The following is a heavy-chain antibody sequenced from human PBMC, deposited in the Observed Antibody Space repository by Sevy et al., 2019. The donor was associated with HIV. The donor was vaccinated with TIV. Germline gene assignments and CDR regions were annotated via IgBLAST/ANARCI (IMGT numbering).Heavy chain of an antibody. CDR3: AKEGGGHYDTRGSFDD. CDR2: ISGSGSST. CDR1: GFTFSIYA. Sequence: GGSLRLSCTTSGFTFSIYAMSWVRQAPGKGLEWVSAISGSGSSTYYADSVKGRFTISRDNSKNTLYLQMNSLRAEDTAVFYCAKEGGGHYDTRGSFDDWGQGTRVTVSS. V-gene: IGHV3-23*01. D-gene: IGHD3-22*01. J-gene: IGHJ4*02.